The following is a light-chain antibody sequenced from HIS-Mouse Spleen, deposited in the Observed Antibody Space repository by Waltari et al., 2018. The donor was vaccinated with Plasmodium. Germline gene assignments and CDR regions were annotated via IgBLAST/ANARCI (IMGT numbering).Light chain of an antibody. CDR2: GAS. CDR3: QQDYNLLT. V-gene: IGKV3D-7*01. J-gene: IGKJ4*01. Sequence: EIVMTQSPATLSLSPGERATLSCRASQSVSSSYLSWYQQKPGQAPRLLIYGASTRATGIPARFSGSGSGTDFTLTISSLQPEDVAVYYCQQDYNLLTFGGGTKVEIK. CDR1: QSVSSSY.